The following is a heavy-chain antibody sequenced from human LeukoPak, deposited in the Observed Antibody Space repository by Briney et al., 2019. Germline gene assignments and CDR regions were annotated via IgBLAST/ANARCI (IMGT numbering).Heavy chain of an antibody. J-gene: IGHJ4*02. D-gene: IGHD6-6*01. Sequence: GGSLRLSCAASGFTFSSYSMNWVRQAPGKGLEWVSYISSSSSTIYYADPVKGRFTISRDNAKNTLYLQMNSLRAEDTAVYYCAKVGSEQLVREGYFDYWGQGTLVTVSS. CDR1: GFTFSSYS. V-gene: IGHV3-48*01. CDR3: AKVGSEQLVREGYFDY. CDR2: ISSSSSTI.